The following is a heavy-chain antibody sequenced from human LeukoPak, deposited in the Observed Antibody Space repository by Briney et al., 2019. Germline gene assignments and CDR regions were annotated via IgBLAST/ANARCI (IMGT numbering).Heavy chain of an antibody. CDR2: INSDGSST. D-gene: IGHD5-12*01. J-gene: IGHJ6*04. V-gene: IGHV3-74*01. Sequence: GVSLRLSCAASGFTFSSYWVHWVRQAPGKGRVWVSRINSDGSSTSYADSVKGRFTISRDNAKNTLYLQMNSLRAEDTAVYYCARAGYSGYERDYYGMDVWGKGTTVTVSS. CDR3: ARAGYSGYERDYYGMDV. CDR1: GFTFSSYW.